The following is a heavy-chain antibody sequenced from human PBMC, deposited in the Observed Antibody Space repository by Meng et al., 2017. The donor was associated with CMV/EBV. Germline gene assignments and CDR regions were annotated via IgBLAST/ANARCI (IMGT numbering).Heavy chain of an antibody. J-gene: IGHJ5*02. CDR2: INHSGST. CDR3: ARGRSGWFTRSPHRNWFDP. D-gene: IGHD6-19*01. Sequence: GSLRLSCAVYGGSFSGYYWSWIRQPPGKGLEWIGEINHSGSTNYNPSLKSRVTISVDTSKNQFSLKLSSVTAADTAVYYCARGRSGWFTRSPHRNWFDPWGQETLVTVSS. V-gene: IGHV4-34*01. CDR1: GGSFSGYY.